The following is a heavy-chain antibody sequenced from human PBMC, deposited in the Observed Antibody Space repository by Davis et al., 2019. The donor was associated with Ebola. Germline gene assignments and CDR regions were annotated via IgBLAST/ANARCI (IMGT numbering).Heavy chain of an antibody. CDR3: TSFIQDDDY. V-gene: IGHV3-73*01. CDR2: IRSKANSYAT. D-gene: IGHD5-18*01. J-gene: IGHJ4*02. CDR1: GFTFSGSA. Sequence: GESLKISCAASGFTFSGSAMHCVRQASGKGLEWVGRIRSKANSYATAYAASVKGRFTISRDDSKNTAYLQMNSLKTEDTAVYYCTSFIQDDDYWGQGTLVTVSS.